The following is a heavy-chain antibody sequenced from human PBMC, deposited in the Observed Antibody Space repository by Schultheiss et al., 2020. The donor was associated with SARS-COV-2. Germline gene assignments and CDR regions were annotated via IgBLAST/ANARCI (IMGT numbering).Heavy chain of an antibody. D-gene: IGHD2-15*01. J-gene: IGHJ5*02. CDR3: ARNRRIKVEVVATNWFDP. CDR1: GYTFTSYG. CDR2: INPNSGGT. V-gene: IGHV1-2*04. Sequence: ASVKVSCKASGYTFTSYGISWVRQAPGQGLEWMGWINPNSGGTNYAQKFQGWVTMTRDTSISTAYMELSRLRSEDTAVYYCARNRRIKVEVVATNWFDPWGQGTLVTVSS.